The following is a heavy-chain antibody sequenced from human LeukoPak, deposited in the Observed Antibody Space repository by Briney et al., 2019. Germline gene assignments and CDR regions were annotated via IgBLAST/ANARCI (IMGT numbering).Heavy chain of an antibody. V-gene: IGHV4-59*01. CDR2: IYYSGST. CDR1: GGSISSYY. D-gene: IGHD6-19*01. CDR3: ARVEGGNGWYYFDY. J-gene: IGHJ4*02. Sequence: PSETLSPTCTVSGGSISSYYWSWIRQPPGKGLEWIGYIYYSGSTNYNPSLKSRVTISVDTSKNQFSLKLSSVTAADTAMYYCARVEGGNGWYYFDYWGQGTLVTVSS.